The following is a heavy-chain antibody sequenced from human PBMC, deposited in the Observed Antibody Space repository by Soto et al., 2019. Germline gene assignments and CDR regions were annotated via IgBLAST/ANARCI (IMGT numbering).Heavy chain of an antibody. V-gene: IGHV1-69*05. Sequence: QVQLVQSGAEVKKPGSSVKVSCKASGGTFNSYAISWVRQAPGQGLEWMGGIIPIFGTANYAQKLQGRATXTXDXXTRTAYMELSSLRSEDTAVYYCARGGYCSGGSCYPHWYFDLWGRGTLVTVSS. D-gene: IGHD2-15*01. CDR3: ARGGYCSGGSCYPHWYFDL. CDR1: GGTFNSYA. J-gene: IGHJ2*01. CDR2: IIPIFGTA.